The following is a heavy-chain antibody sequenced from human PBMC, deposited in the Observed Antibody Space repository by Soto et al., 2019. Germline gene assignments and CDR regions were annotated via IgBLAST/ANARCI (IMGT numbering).Heavy chain of an antibody. CDR2: IYYSGST. Sequence: QLQLQESGPGLVKPSETLSLTCTVSGGSISSSSYYWGWIRQPPGKGLEWIGSIYYSGSTYYNPSLKSRVTISVDTSKNQFSLKLSSVTAADTAVYYCARLIVSSPVNHRFDYWGQGTLVTVSS. V-gene: IGHV4-39*01. J-gene: IGHJ4*02. D-gene: IGHD3-22*01. CDR1: GGSISSSSYY. CDR3: ARLIVSSPVNHRFDY.